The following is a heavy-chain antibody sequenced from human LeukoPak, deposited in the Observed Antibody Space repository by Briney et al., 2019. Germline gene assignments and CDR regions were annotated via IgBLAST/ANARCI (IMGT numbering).Heavy chain of an antibody. CDR1: GGTFSSYA. J-gene: IGHJ5*02. D-gene: IGHD3-10*01. CDR2: VIPIFGTA. Sequence: SVKVSCKASGGTFSSYAISWVRQAPGQGLEWMGGVIPIFGTANYAQKFQGRVTITTDESTSTAYMELSSLRSEDTAVYYCASHYYYGSGSYYNVLGVIDPWGQGTLVTVSS. CDR3: ASHYYYGSGSYYNVLGVIDP. V-gene: IGHV1-69*05.